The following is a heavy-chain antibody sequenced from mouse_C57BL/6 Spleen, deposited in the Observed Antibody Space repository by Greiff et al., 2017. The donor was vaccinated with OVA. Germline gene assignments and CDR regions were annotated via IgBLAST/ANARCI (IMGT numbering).Heavy chain of an antibody. J-gene: IGHJ4*01. Sequence: QVQLQQSGPELVKPGASVKISCKASGYAFSSSWMNWVKQRPGKGLEWIGRIYPGDGDTNYNGKFKGKATLTADKSSSTAYIQLSSLTSEDSAVYFCARSGITTVVATDAMDYLGQGTSVTVSS. V-gene: IGHV1-82*01. D-gene: IGHD1-1*01. CDR3: ARSGITTVVATDAMDY. CDR1: GYAFSSSW. CDR2: IYPGDGDT.